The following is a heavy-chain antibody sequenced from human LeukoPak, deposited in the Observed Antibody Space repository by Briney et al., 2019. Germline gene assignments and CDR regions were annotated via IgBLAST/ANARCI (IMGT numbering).Heavy chain of an antibody. J-gene: IGHJ3*01. D-gene: IGHD3-3*01. CDR3: AREDDSWGPNNLDL. Sequence: GGSLRVSCAASAITFSDHSMNWVRQAPGKGLEWISYIDTSSSVRYYADSVTGRFTISRDNAKESLFLQMNSLRDEDTAVYYCAREDDSWGPNNLDLWGQGTMVTVSS. CDR1: AITFSDHS. CDR2: IDTSSSVR. V-gene: IGHV3-48*02.